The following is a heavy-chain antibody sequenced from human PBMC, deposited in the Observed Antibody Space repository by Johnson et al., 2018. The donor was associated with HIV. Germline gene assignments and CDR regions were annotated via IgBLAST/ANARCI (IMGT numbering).Heavy chain of an antibody. V-gene: IGHV3-30*04. CDR3: AKGIGSGSYDAFDI. CDR1: GSTFRGYA. D-gene: IGHD1-26*01. Sequence: QVQLVESGGGVVQPGRSLRLSCADSGSTFRGYALHWVRQAPGKGLEWVAVISYDGSNEYYADSVKARFTISRDNSKNTLYLQMNSRRAEDTAVYYCAKGIGSGSYDAFDIWGQGTMVTVSS. J-gene: IGHJ3*02. CDR2: ISYDGSNE.